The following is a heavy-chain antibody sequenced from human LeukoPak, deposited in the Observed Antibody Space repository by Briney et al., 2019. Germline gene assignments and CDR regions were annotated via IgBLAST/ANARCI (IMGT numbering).Heavy chain of an antibody. Sequence: SETLSLTCTVSGDSVSSTNFYRGWVRQPPGKGLEWIGSIYYSGTTHYNPSLQSRISISVDTSKNRFSLKLTSVTAADTAVYYCARARGYSYAFDNWGQGTLVTVSS. CDR3: ARARGYSYAFDN. D-gene: IGHD5-18*01. V-gene: IGHV4-39*07. CDR1: GDSVSSTNFY. CDR2: IYYSGTT. J-gene: IGHJ4*02.